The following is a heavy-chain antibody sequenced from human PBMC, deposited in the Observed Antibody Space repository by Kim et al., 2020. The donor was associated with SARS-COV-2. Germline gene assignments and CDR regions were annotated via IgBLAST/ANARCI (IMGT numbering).Heavy chain of an antibody. CDR1: GYTFTSYA. Sequence: ASVKVSCKASGYTFTSYAMHWVRQAPGQRLEWMGWINAGNGNTKYSQKFQGRVTITRDTSASTAYMELSSLRSEDTAVYYCARTKICKGGGSCYYFDYWGQGTLVTVSS. J-gene: IGHJ4*02. V-gene: IGHV1-3*01. CDR3: ARTKICKGGGSCYYFDY. CDR2: INAGNGNT. D-gene: IGHD2-15*01.